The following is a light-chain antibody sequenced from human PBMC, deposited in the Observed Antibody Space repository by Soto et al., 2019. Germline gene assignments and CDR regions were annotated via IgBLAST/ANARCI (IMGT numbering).Light chain of an antibody. CDR2: EVT. Sequence: QSVLTQPASVSGSPGQSISISCTGTSSDIGGYNYVSWYQQHQGKAPKLMIYEVTKRPSGVSNRFSGSKSGYTASLTISGLQAEDEADYYCSSYTSSTTVVFGGGTKLTVL. V-gene: IGLV2-14*01. CDR3: SSYTSSTTVV. CDR1: SSDIGGYNY. J-gene: IGLJ3*02.